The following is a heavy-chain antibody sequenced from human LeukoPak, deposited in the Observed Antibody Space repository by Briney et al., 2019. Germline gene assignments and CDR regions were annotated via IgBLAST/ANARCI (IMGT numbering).Heavy chain of an antibody. J-gene: IGHJ4*02. CDR3: ASRHCSGGGCYSAGADPFDY. Sequence: GGSLRLSCAASGFTVSSNYMSWVRQAPGKGLEWVSVIYSGGSTYYADSVKGRFTISRDNSKNTLYLQMNSLRAEDTAVYFCASRHCSGGGCYSAGADPFDYWGQGTLVTVSS. CDR2: IYSGGST. V-gene: IGHV3-53*01. D-gene: IGHD2-15*01. CDR1: GFTVSSNY.